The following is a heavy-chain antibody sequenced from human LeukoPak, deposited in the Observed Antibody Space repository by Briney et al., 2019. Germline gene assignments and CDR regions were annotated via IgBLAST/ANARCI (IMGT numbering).Heavy chain of an antibody. CDR2: INNDGSNT. V-gene: IGHV3-74*01. CDR1: GFTFSSYW. Sequence: PGGSRRFSCAAPGFTFSSYWMNWFGKAPGKGLVWVSRINNDGSNTNYADSVKGRFTISRDNAKNTLYLQMNSLRAEDTAVYYCGRLAMIRGVIVDYWGQGTLVTVSS. CDR3: GRLAMIRGVIVDY. J-gene: IGHJ4*02. D-gene: IGHD3-10*01.